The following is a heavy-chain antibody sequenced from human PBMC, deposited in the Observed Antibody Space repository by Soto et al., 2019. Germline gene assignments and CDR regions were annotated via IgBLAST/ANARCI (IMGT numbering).Heavy chain of an antibody. CDR3: ARYPYCSGGSCYSTSHDAFDI. D-gene: IGHD2-15*01. CDR1: GYTFTSYY. Sequence: ASVKVSCKASGYTFTSYYMHWVRQAPGQGLEWMGIINPSGGSTSYAQKFQGRVTMTRDTSTSTVYMELSSLRSEDMAVYYCARYPYCSGGSCYSTSHDAFDIWGQGTMVTVSS. CDR2: INPSGGST. J-gene: IGHJ3*02. V-gene: IGHV1-46*01.